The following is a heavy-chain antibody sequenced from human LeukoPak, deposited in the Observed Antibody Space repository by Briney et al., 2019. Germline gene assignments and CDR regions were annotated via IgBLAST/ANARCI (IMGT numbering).Heavy chain of an antibody. D-gene: IGHD1-20*01. CDR1: GYTFTGYY. Sequence: ASVKVSCKASGYTFTGYYMHWVRQAPGQGLEWMGRINPNSGGTNYAQKFQGRVTMTRDTSISTAYMELSRLRSDDTALYYCARDFVMITGTDRYFDYWGQGTLVTVSS. CDR3: ARDFVMITGTDRYFDY. J-gene: IGHJ4*02. V-gene: IGHV1-2*06. CDR2: INPNSGGT.